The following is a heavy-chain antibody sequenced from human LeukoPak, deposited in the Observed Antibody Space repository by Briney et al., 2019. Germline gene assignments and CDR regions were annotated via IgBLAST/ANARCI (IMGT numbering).Heavy chain of an antibody. V-gene: IGHV3-21*01. D-gene: IGHD4-17*01. CDR3: AREGYGDYHIDY. Sequence: GGSLRLSCAASGFTVSSNYMSWVRQAPGKGLEWVSSISSSSSYIYYADSVKGRFTISRDNAKNSLYLQMNSLRAEDTAVYYCAREGYGDYHIDYWGQGTLVTVSS. CDR1: GFTVSSNY. J-gene: IGHJ4*02. CDR2: ISSSSSYI.